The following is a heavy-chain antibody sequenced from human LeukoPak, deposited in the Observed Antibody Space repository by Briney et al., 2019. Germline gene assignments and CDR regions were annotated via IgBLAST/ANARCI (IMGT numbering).Heavy chain of an antibody. J-gene: IGHJ4*02. CDR1: GFTFSSYG. Sequence: PGRSLRLSCAASGFTFSSYGMHWVRQAPGKGLEWVAVIWYDGSNKYYADSVKGRFTISRDNAKNALYLQMNSLRVEDTAVYYCANFEPGYTSSWYAEFWGQGTLVTVSS. CDR3: ANFEPGYTSSWYAEF. V-gene: IGHV3-33*06. D-gene: IGHD6-13*01. CDR2: IWYDGSNK.